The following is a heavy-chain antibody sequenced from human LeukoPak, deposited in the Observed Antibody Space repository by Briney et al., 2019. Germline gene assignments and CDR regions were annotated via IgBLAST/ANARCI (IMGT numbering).Heavy chain of an antibody. CDR2: IYYSGST. J-gene: IGHJ6*02. CDR3: ARLNLYYGMDV. Sequence: SETLSLTCTVSGGSISSYYWSWIRQPPGKGLEWIGYIYYSGSTNYNPSLKSRVTISVNTSKNQFSLKLSSVTAADTAVYYCARLNLYYGMDVWGQGTTVTVSS. CDR1: GGSISSYY. V-gene: IGHV4-59*08.